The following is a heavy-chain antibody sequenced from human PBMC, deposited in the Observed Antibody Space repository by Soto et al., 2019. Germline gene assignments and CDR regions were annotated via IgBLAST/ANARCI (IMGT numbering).Heavy chain of an antibody. CDR1: GFSFSDYA. V-gene: IGHV3-23*01. Sequence: EVHMLESGGALVQPGGSLTLSCAASGFSFSDYAMSWVRQAPGKGLEWVSSISRTGDSAYYADSVKCRFAMSRDRSKNRLSLQMNSLRVEDTAVYYCAKGPDGSGYYHNWFDSWGQGTLITVSS. D-gene: IGHD3-22*01. CDR3: AKGPDGSGYYHNWFDS. J-gene: IGHJ5*01. CDR2: ISRTGDSA.